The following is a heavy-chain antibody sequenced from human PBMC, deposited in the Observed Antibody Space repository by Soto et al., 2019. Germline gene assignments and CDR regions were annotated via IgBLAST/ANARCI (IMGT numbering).Heavy chain of an antibody. CDR2: INHSSTT. CDR1: GGPFSGYF. CDR3: ARGRRYFDY. Sequence: QVQLQQWGAGLLKPSETLSLTCAVYGGPFSGYFWTWVRQPPGKGLEWIGEINHSSTTNYNPSLKRRVTISVDTSENQFSLKLSSVTAADTAVYYCARGRRYFDYWGQGTLVTVSS. J-gene: IGHJ4*02. V-gene: IGHV4-34*01.